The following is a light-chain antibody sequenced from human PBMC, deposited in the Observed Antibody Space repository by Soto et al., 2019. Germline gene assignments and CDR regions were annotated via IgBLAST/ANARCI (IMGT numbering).Light chain of an antibody. CDR1: SSDVGAYNY. Sequence: QAVVTQPASVSGSPGQSITISCTGTSSDVGAYNYVSWYQQHPGKTPKLMIYEVTNRPSGVSDRFSGSKSGNTASLTISGLQAEDEADYYCSSFTVSSTYVFGGGTKVTVL. CDR2: EVT. V-gene: IGLV2-14*01. J-gene: IGLJ1*01. CDR3: SSFTVSSTYV.